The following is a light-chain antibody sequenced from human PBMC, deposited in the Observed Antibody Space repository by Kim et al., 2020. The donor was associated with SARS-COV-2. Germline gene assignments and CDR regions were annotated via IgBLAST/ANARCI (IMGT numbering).Light chain of an antibody. V-gene: IGLV2-14*03. Sequence: GQSITISCTGTSSDVGGYNAVSWYQQHPGKAPKLMIYDVIKWPSGVSNRFSGSKSGNTASLTISGLQAEDEADYFCSSYTGTSIVIFGGGTKVTVL. CDR1: SSDVGGYNA. J-gene: IGLJ2*01. CDR3: SSYTGTSIVI. CDR2: DVI.